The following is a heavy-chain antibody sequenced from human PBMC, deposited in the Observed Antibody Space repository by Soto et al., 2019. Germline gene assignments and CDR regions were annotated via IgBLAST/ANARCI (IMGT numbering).Heavy chain of an antibody. J-gene: IGHJ5*02. CDR2: IYYSGST. CDR1: CGSISSGDYY. D-gene: IGHD2-2*01. V-gene: IGHV4-30-4*01. CDR3: AVYCSSTSCYFNWFDP. Sequence: ASETLSLTCTVSCGSISSGDYYWSWIRQPPGKGLEWIGYIYYSGSTYYNPSLKSRVTISVDTSKDQFSLKLSSVTAADTAVYYCAVYCSSTSCYFNWFDPWGQGTLVTVSS.